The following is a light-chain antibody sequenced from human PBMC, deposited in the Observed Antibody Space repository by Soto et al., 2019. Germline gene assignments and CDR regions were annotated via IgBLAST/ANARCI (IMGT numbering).Light chain of an antibody. J-gene: IGLJ2*01. CDR2: EIN. Sequence: QSVLSQPASVSGSPGQSITIPCTGTSSDVGGYNYVSWYQQHPGKAPKLMIYEINSRPSGVSNRFSGSKSGNTASLTISGLQAEDEADYYCSSYTSTTTVLFGGGTKVTVL. V-gene: IGLV2-14*03. CDR3: SSYTSTTTVL. CDR1: SSDVGGYNY.